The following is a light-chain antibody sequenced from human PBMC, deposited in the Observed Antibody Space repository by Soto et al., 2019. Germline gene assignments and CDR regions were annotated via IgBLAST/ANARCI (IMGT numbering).Light chain of an antibody. Sequence: EIVLTPSPSTLSLSHGERAILSCMASQSLSSSFLAWYQQKPGQAPRLLIYSSSNRATGIPDRFSGGGSGTDFTLTISRLEPADFAVYYCQQYGRSPLTVGGGTKVAIK. CDR2: SSS. V-gene: IGKV3-20*01. CDR3: QQYGRSPLT. J-gene: IGKJ4*01. CDR1: QSLSSSF.